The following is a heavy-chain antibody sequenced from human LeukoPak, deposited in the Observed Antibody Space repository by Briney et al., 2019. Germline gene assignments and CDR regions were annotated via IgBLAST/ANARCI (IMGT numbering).Heavy chain of an antibody. D-gene: IGHD5-18*01. CDR3: ARHLKEDTAMVPWVGGLPGYYMDV. Sequence: GESLKVSCKGSGYSFTSYWIGWVRQMPGKGLEWMGIIYPGDSDTRYSPSFQGQVTISADKSISTAYLQWSSLKASDTAMYYCARHLKEDTAMVPWVGGLPGYYMDVWGKGTTVTVSS. J-gene: IGHJ6*03. CDR1: GYSFTSYW. CDR2: IYPGDSDT. V-gene: IGHV5-51*01.